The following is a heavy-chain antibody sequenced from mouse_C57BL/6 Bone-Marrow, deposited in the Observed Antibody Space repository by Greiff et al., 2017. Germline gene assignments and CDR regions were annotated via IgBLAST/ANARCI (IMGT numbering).Heavy chain of an antibody. CDR1: GYTFTNYW. V-gene: IGHV1-63*01. J-gene: IGHJ2*01. D-gene: IGHD4-1*01. CDR2: IYPGGGYT. Sequence: QVQLKESGAELVRPGTSVKMSCKASGYTFTNYWIGWAKQRPGHGLEWIGDIYPGGGYTNYNEKFKGKATLTADKSSSTAYMQFSSLTSEDSAIYYCARLTGTFFAYWGQGTTLTVSS. CDR3: ARLTGTFFAY.